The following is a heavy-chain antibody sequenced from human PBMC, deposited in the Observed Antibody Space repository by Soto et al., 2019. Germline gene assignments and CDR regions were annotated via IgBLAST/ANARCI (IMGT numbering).Heavy chain of an antibody. CDR2: IKRNTDGGTT. V-gene: IGHV3-15*07. CDR1: GFTFSNAW. J-gene: IGHJ6*02. CDR3: SIDRDCANGICHQSPYCFGMDV. D-gene: IGHD2-8*01. Sequence: PGGSLRLSCAVSGFTFSNAWMSWVRQAPGKGLEWVGRIKRNTDGGTTDYAAPVNGRFTISRDDSKNTVYLQMTSLKIEDTAVYYCSIDRDCANGICHQSPYCFGMDVWGPGTTVTGSS.